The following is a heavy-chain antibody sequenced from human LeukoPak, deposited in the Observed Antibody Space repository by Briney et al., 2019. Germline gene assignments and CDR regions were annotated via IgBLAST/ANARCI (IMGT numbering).Heavy chain of an antibody. D-gene: IGHD1-26*01. CDR3: ARDPYSGNYGAYYYYMDV. CDR2: IGGSGTFT. V-gene: IGHV3-21*06. J-gene: IGHJ6*03. CDR1: GFTFSSYG. Sequence: GGTLRLSCAASGFTFSSYGMSWVRQAPGKVLEWVSSIGGSGTFTYYADSVKGRFTISRDNAKNSLYLQMDSLRVEDTAEYYCARDPYSGNYGAYYYYMDVWGKGTTVTVSS.